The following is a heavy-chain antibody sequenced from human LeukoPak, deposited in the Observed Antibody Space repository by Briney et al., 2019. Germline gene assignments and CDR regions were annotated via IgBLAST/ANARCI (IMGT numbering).Heavy chain of an antibody. D-gene: IGHD3-3*01. V-gene: IGHV7-4-1*02. J-gene: IGHJ4*02. CDR2: INTNTGNP. CDR1: GYTFTSYA. CDR3: ARGAFEVALDY. Sequence: PGGSLRLSCAASGYTFTSYAMNWVRQAPGQGLEWMGWINTNTGNPTYAQGFTGRFVFSLDTSVSTAYLQISSLKAEDTAVYYCARGAFEVALDYWGQGTLVTVSS.